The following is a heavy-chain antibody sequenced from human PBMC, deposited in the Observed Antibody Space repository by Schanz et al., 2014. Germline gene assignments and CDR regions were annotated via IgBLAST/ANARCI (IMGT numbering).Heavy chain of an antibody. CDR3: AREGEWGYDPPRH. D-gene: IGHD5-12*01. Sequence: QVQLEESGGGVVQPGGSLRLSCVASGFSFSGFAVHWVRQAPGKGLEWVSIVSYDGFTKHYADSVRGRFTLSRDNSKNTVYLQMNSLRAEDTALYFCAREGEWGYDPPRHWGQGTLVTVSS. V-gene: IGHV3-30*04. CDR2: VSYDGFTK. CDR1: GFSFSGFA. J-gene: IGHJ4*02.